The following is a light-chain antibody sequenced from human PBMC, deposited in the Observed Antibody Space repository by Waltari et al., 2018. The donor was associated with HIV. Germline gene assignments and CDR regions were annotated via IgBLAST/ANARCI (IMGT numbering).Light chain of an antibody. V-gene: IGKV2-30*01. CDR3: MQGTYWPCT. Sequence: DVVMTQSPVSLPVTVGQPASLSCRSRQSLVSTDGNTYLNWFQQRPGHSPRRLIYKVFNRDSGVPDRFTGRGSGTNFTLDITRVEAEDVGNYYCMQGTYWPCTFGQGTKLEIK. CDR1: QSLVSTDGNTY. J-gene: IGKJ2*02. CDR2: KVF.